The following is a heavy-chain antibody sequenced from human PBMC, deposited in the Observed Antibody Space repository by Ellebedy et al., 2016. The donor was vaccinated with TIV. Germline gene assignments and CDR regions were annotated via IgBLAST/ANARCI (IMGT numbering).Heavy chain of an antibody. V-gene: IGHV3-30-3*01. D-gene: IGHD3-10*02. CDR1: GFTFSSYA. CDR2: ISYDGSNK. CDR3: ARSSSTMFADY. Sequence: GGSLRLXCAASGFTFSSYAMHWVRQAPGKGLEWVAVISYDGSNKYYADSVKGRFTISRDNSKNTLYLQMNSLRAEDTAVYYCARSSSTMFADYWGQGTLVTVSS. J-gene: IGHJ4*02.